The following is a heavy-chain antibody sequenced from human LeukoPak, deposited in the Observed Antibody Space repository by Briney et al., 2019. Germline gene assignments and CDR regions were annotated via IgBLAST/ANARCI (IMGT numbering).Heavy chain of an antibody. V-gene: IGHV4-4*02. CDR2: ISLTGRT. J-gene: IGHJ4*02. CDR3: TREGGPYCTFGY. CDR1: GGSITSTNW. D-gene: IGHD1-26*01. Sequence: PSGTLSLTCGVSGGSITSTNWWRWVRQPPGQGLEWIGEISLTGRTNYNPSLIGRVIMSLDESRNQLSLTLTSVTAADTAMYYCTREGGPYCTFGYWGQGTLVVAPS.